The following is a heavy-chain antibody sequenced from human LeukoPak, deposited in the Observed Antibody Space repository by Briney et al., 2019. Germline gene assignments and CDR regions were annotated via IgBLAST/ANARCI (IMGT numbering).Heavy chain of an antibody. CDR1: GFTFSSYW. CDR2: INTDGSST. CDR3: AKSLLTTAAGTGRAFDI. Sequence: GGSLRLSCAASGFTFSSYWMHWVRQAPGKGLVWVSRINTDGSSTSYADPVKGRFTISRDNSKNTLFLQMNNLRAEDTAKYYCAKSLLTTAAGTGRAFDIWGQGTMVTVSS. J-gene: IGHJ3*02. V-gene: IGHV3-74*01. D-gene: IGHD2/OR15-2a*01.